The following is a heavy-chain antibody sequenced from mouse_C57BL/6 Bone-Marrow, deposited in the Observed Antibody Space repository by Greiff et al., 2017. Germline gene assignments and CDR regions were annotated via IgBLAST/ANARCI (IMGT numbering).Heavy chain of an antibody. D-gene: IGHD1-1*01. Sequence: EVKLQESGGGLVQPGGSLKLSCAASGFTFSDYYMYWVRQTPEKRLEWVAYISNGGGSTYYPDTVKGRFTISRDKAKNTRYLQMSRLKSEDTAMYDCARPLYYGSSSWLAYWGQGTLATVSA. CDR3: ARPLYYGSSSWLAY. V-gene: IGHV5-12*01. CDR2: ISNGGGST. CDR1: GFTFSDYY. J-gene: IGHJ3*01.